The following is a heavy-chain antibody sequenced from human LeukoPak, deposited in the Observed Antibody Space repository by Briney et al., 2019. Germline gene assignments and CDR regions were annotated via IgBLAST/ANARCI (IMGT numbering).Heavy chain of an antibody. CDR1: RYTFTGYY. CDR2: INPNSGGT. D-gene: IGHD3-10*01. CDR3: ARVWGSGSTARYYYYGMDV. Sequence: ASVKVSCKASRYTFTGYYMHWVRQAPGQGLEWTGWINPNSGGTNYAQKFQGRVTMTRDTSISTAYMELSRLRSDDTAVYYCARVWGSGSTARYYYYGMDVWGQGTTVTVSS. J-gene: IGHJ6*02. V-gene: IGHV1-2*02.